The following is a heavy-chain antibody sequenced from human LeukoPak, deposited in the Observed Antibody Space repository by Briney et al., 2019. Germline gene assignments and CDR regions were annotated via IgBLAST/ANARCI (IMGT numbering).Heavy chain of an antibody. CDR2: IYYSGST. V-gene: IGHV4-59*01. CDR1: GGSISSYY. Sequence: SETLSLTCTVSGGSISSYYWSWIRQPPGKGLEWIGYIYYSGSTNYNPSLKSRVTISVDTSKNQFSLKLSSVTAADTAVYYCARVSGSGSYSRKHYYCYGMDVWGKGTTVTVSS. D-gene: IGHD3-10*01. J-gene: IGHJ6*04. CDR3: ARVSGSGSYSRKHYYCYGMDV.